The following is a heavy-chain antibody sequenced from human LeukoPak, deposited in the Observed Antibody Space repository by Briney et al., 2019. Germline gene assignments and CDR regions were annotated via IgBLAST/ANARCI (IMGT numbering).Heavy chain of an antibody. CDR1: GGSISSSSCY. V-gene: IGHV4-39*07. CDR3: ARRQPGRPNDY. J-gene: IGHJ4*02. CDR2: IYYSGST. D-gene: IGHD3-10*01. Sequence: SETLSLTCTVSGGSISSSSCYWGWIRQPPGKGLEWIGSIYYSGSTYYNPSLKSRVTISADTSKNQFSLKLSSVTAADTAVYYCARRQPGRPNDYWGQGTLVTVSS.